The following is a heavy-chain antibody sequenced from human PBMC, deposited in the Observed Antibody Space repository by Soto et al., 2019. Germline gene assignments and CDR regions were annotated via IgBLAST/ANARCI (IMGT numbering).Heavy chain of an antibody. D-gene: IGHD6-19*01. J-gene: IGHJ4*02. CDR2: IGSSGVTT. Sequence: EVQLLESGGGLVQPGGSLRLSCAASGFTFSSYAMSWVRQTPGKGLEWVSTIGSSGVTTYYADSVKGRFTITRDNSKNTFDLQMKSLRVEDTAMFYCARRGYGSGSPLRYFDYWGQGILVTVS. CDR1: GFTFSSYA. CDR3: ARRGYGSGSPLRYFDY. V-gene: IGHV3-23*01.